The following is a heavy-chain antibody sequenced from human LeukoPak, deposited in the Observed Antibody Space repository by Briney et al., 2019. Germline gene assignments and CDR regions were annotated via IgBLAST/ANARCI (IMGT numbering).Heavy chain of an antibody. CDR2: IYHSGST. V-gene: IGHV4-4*02. CDR3: ASTQYQLLYEDAFDI. CDR1: GGSISSSNW. D-gene: IGHD2-2*02. J-gene: IGHJ3*02. Sequence: SGTLSLTCAVSGGSISSSNWWSWVRQPPGKGLEWIGEIYHSGSTNYNPSLKSRVTISVDKSKNQFSLKLSSVTAADTAVYYCASTQYQLLYEDAFDIWGQGTMVTVSS.